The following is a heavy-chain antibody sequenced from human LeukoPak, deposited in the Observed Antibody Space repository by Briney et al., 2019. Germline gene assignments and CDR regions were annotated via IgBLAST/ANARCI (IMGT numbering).Heavy chain of an antibody. CDR1: GFTFSRYG. CDR3: ARVARYCSSTSCLGYFDY. CDR2: IRDDGSTR. J-gene: IGHJ4*02. D-gene: IGHD2-2*01. V-gene: IGHV3-30*02. Sequence: GGSLRLSCAASGFTFSRYGLHWVRQAPGKGLEWVAFIRDDGSTRYYTDSVKGRFTISRDNSKNTLYLQMGSLRAEDMAVYYCARVARYCSSTSCLGYFDYWGQGTLVTVSS.